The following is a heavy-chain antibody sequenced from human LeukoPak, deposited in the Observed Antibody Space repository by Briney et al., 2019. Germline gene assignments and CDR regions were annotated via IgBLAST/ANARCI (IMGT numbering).Heavy chain of an antibody. CDR1: GYSISSGYY. CDR2: IYHSGST. J-gene: IGHJ5*02. CDR3: ARSYGGNSEGWFDP. V-gene: IGHV4-38-2*02. Sequence: PSETLSLTCTVSGYSISSGYYWGWIRQPPGKGLEWIGSIYHSGSTYYNPSLKSRVTISVDTSKNQFSLKLSSVTAADTAVYYCARSYGGNSEGWFDPWGQGTLVTVSS. D-gene: IGHD4-23*01.